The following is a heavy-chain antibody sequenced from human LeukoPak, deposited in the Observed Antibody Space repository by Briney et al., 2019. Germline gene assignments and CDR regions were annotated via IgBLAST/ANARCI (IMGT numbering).Heavy chain of an antibody. CDR1: GFTFDDYA. CDR2: ISWNSGSI. J-gene: IGHJ3*01. D-gene: IGHD2-2*02. V-gene: IGHV3-9*01. CDR3: ARDRIPRAFDAFDV. Sequence: GGSLRLSCAASGFTFDDYAMHWVRQAPGKGLEWVSGISWNSGSIGYADSVRGRFTISRDNANNALYLQMDSLRAEDTAVYYCARDRIPRAFDAFDVWGQGTVVTVSS.